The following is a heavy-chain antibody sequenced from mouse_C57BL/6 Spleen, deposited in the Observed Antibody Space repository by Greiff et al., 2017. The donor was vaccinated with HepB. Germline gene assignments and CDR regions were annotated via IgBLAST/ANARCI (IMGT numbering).Heavy chain of an antibody. J-gene: IGHJ3*01. V-gene: IGHV1-15*01. CDR1: GYTFTDYE. Sequence: QVQLKESGAELVRPGASVTLSCKASGYTFTDYEMHWVKQTPVHGLEWIGAIDPETGGTAYNQKFKGKAILTADKSSSTAYMELRSLTSEDSAVYYCTDNWEGAWFAYWGQGTLVTVSA. D-gene: IGHD4-1*02. CDR2: IDPETGGT. CDR3: TDNWEGAWFAY.